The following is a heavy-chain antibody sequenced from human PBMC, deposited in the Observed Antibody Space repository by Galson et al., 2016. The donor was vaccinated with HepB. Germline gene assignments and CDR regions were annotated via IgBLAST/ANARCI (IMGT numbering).Heavy chain of an antibody. V-gene: IGHV1-18*04. CDR3: ARVRAYEFRSDEIDY. Sequence: SVKVSCKASGYTFTNYGITWVRQAPGQGLEWMGWISADNGHTKYAQNLQGRVTMTTDTSSSTAYMNLRSLRSDDTAVYYCARVRAYEFRSDEIDYWGQGTLVTVSS. J-gene: IGHJ4*02. CDR2: ISADNGHT. CDR1: GYTFTNYG. D-gene: IGHD3-3*01.